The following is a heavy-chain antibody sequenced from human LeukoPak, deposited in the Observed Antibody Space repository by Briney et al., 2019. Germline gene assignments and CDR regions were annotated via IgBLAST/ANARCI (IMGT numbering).Heavy chain of an antibody. CDR3: AKDIGSDDSSGYYYSLFDY. CDR1: GFTFSSYA. D-gene: IGHD3-22*01. Sequence: GGSLRLSCAASGFTFSSYAMSWVRQAPGKGLEWVSAISGSGGSTYYADSVKGRFTISRDNSKNTLYLQMNSLRAEETAVYYCAKDIGSDDSSGYYYSLFDYWGQGTLVTVSS. V-gene: IGHV3-23*01. J-gene: IGHJ4*02. CDR2: ISGSGGST.